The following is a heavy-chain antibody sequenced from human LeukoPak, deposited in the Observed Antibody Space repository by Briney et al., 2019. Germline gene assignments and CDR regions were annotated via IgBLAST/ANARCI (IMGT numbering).Heavy chain of an antibody. J-gene: IGHJ4*02. V-gene: IGHV1-69*13. Sequence: SVKVSCKASGGTFSSYAISWVRQAPGQGLEWMGGIIPIFGTANYAQKFQGRVTITADESTSTAYMELSSLRSEDTAVYYCARVSIAVAGGDYFDYWGQGTLVTVSS. CDR2: IIPIFGTA. D-gene: IGHD6-19*01. CDR3: ARVSIAVAGGDYFDY. CDR1: GGTFSSYA.